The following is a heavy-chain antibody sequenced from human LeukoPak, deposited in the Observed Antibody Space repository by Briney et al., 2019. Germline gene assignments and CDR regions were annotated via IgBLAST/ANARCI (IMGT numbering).Heavy chain of an antibody. J-gene: IGHJ4*02. CDR2: ISSSSSYI. CDR1: GFTFSSYT. Sequence: GGSLRLSCAASGFTFSSYTMNWVRQAPGKGLEWVSSISSSSSYIYYADSVKGRFTISRDNAKNSLYLQINSLRAEDTAVYYCARASGSYYLDYWGQRTLVTVSS. V-gene: IGHV3-21*01. CDR3: ARASGSYYLDY. D-gene: IGHD1-26*01.